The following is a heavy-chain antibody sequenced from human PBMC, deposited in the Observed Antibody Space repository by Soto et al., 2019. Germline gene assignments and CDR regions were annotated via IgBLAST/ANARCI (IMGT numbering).Heavy chain of an antibody. V-gene: IGHV3-23*01. CDR1: GFTFSSYA. Sequence: GGSLRLSCAASGFTFSSYAMSWVRQAPGKGLEWVSAISGSGGSTYYADSVKGRFTISRDNSKNTLYLQMNSLRAEDTAVYYCAKDLAGKLRFLEWKYAFDIWGQGTMVTVSS. CDR3: AKDLAGKLRFLEWKYAFDI. CDR2: ISGSGGST. J-gene: IGHJ3*02. D-gene: IGHD3-3*01.